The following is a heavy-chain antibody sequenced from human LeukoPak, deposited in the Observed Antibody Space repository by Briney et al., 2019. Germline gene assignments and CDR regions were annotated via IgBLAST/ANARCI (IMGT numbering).Heavy chain of an antibody. J-gene: IGHJ5*02. Sequence: GGSLRLSCAASGFIFSIYWMHWVRQDPGKGLEWVSRINSDGSTTTYADSVKGRFTISRDNAKNTLYLQMNILKVEDTAVYYCARDWWFDPWGQGTLVTVSS. CDR1: GFIFSIYW. V-gene: IGHV3-74*01. CDR3: ARDWWFDP. CDR2: INSDGSTT.